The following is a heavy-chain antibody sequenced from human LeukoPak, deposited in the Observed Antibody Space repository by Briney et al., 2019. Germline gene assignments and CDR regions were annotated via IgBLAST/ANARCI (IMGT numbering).Heavy chain of an antibody. J-gene: IGHJ4*02. Sequence: ASVKVSCKASGYTFTSYAMHWVRQAPGQRLEWMGWINAGNGNTKYSQKFQGRVTMTRDTSISTAYMELSRLRSDDTAVYYCASSAALIAVAGTRDYWGQGTLVTVSS. D-gene: IGHD6-19*01. CDR2: INAGNGNT. V-gene: IGHV1-3*01. CDR1: GYTFTSYA. CDR3: ASSAALIAVAGTRDY.